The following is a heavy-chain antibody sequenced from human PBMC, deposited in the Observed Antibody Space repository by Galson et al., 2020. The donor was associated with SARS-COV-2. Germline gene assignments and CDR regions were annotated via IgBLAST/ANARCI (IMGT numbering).Heavy chain of an antibody. J-gene: IGHJ2*01. CDR2: INHSGST. CDR1: GGSFTGYP. CDR3: ARRSANCGYWYFDL. D-gene: IGHD7-27*01. V-gene: IGHV4-34*01. Sequence: SQTLSLTCAVFGGSFTGYPSSCIPQTPRKRLEWVGDINHSGSTSYNPSRKSRVTISADTSKNQFSLKLSSVTAADTAVYYCARRSANCGYWYFDLWGRGTLVTVSS.